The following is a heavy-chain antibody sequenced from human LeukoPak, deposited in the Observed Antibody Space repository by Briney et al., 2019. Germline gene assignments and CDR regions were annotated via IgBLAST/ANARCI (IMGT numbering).Heavy chain of an antibody. CDR3: ARAGGYCDSTSCYSGYYYYYFMDV. J-gene: IGHJ6*03. CDR2: INPNSGGT. D-gene: IGHD2-2*01. V-gene: IGHV1-2*04. Sequence: ASVKVSCKASGYTFTGYYMHWVRQAPGQGLEWMGWINPNSGGTNYAQKFQGWVTLTRDTSITTAYMELISLTSDDAAVYYCARAGGYCDSTSCYSGYYYYYFMDVWGKGTTVTVSS. CDR1: GYTFTGYY.